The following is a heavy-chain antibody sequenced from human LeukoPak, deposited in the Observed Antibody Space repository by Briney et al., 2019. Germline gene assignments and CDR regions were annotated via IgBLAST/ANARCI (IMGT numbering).Heavy chain of an antibody. CDR2: ISAYNGNT. V-gene: IGHV1-18*01. CDR1: GYTFTSYG. Sequence: GESLKVSCKASGYTFTSYGISWVRQAPGQGLECMGWISAYNGNTNYAQKLQGRVTMTTDTSTSTAYMELRSLRSDDTAVYYCARELQHRGRVHPAPFGVVIAKPGPFDYWGQGTLVTVSS. J-gene: IGHJ4*02. D-gene: IGHD3-3*01. CDR3: ARELQHRGRVHPAPFGVVIAKPGPFDY.